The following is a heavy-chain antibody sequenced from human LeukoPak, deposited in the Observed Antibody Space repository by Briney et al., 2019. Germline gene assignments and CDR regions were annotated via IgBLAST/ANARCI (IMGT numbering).Heavy chain of an antibody. CDR2: ISAYNGNT. Sequence: GASVKVSCKASGYTFTSYGISWVRQAPGQGLEWMGWISAYNGNTNYAQKLQGRVTMTTDTSTSTAHMELRSLRSDDTAVYYCARGVIHSGYYYYGMDVWGKGTTVTVSS. CDR1: GYTFTSYG. D-gene: IGHD3-10*01. J-gene: IGHJ6*04. V-gene: IGHV1-18*04. CDR3: ARGVIHSGYYYYGMDV.